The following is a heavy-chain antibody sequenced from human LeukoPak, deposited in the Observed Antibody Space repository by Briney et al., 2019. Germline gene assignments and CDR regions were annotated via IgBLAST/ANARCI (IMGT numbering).Heavy chain of an antibody. CDR1: GYTFTGYY. CDR3: ARFEVVPAALAR. D-gene: IGHD2-2*01. V-gene: IGHV1-8*02. CDR2: MNPNSGNT. Sequence: ASVKVSCKASGYTFTGYYMHWVRQATGQGLEWMGWMNPNSGNTGYAQKFQGRVTMTRNTSISTAYMELSSLRSEDTAVYYCARFEVVPAALARWGQGTLVTVSS. J-gene: IGHJ4*02.